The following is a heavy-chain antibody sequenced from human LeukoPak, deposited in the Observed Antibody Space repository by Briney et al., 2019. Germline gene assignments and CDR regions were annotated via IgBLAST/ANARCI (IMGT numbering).Heavy chain of an antibody. CDR3: ASAYCSSTSCYPSHYYYMDV. CDR2: ISAYNGNT. Sequence: ASVKVSCKASGYTFTSYGISWVRQAPGQGLEWMGWISAYNGNTSYAQKFQGRVTMTRDMSTSTVYMELSSLGSEDTAVYYCASAYCSSTSCYPSHYYYMDVWGKGTTVTVSS. J-gene: IGHJ6*03. D-gene: IGHD2-2*01. CDR1: GYTFTSYG. V-gene: IGHV1-18*01.